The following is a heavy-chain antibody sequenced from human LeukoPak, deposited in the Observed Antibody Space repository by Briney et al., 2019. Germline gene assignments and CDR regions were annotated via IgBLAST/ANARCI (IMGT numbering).Heavy chain of an antibody. CDR2: IRSDGSNK. CDR3: AKDYYLYFDY. V-gene: IGHV3-30*02. D-gene: IGHD2/OR15-2a*01. Sequence: GGALRLSCAASGFTFSSYGMHWVRQAPGKGLERVAVIRSDGSNKYYADSAKGRFTISRDNSKNTLYLQMNSLRAEDTAVYYCAKDYYLYFDYWGQGTLVTVSS. CDR1: GFTFSSYG. J-gene: IGHJ4*02.